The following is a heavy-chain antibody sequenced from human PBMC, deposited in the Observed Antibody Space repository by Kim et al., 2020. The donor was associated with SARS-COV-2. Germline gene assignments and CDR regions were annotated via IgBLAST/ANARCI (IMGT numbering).Heavy chain of an antibody. CDR1: GYSFTSYW. D-gene: IGHD6-6*01. CDR2: IYPGDSDT. CDR3: ARRPDSSSDYFDY. V-gene: IGHV5-51*01. J-gene: IGHJ4*02. Sequence: GESLKISCKGSGYSFTSYWIGWVRQMPGKGLGWMGIIYPGDSDTRYSPSFQGQVTISADKSISTAYLQWSSLKASDTAMYYCARRPDSSSDYFDYWGQGTLVTVSS.